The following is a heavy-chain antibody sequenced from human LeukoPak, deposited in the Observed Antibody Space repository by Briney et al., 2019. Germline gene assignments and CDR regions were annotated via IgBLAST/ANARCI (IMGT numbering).Heavy chain of an antibody. J-gene: IGHJ3*02. CDR2: INQDGSEK. D-gene: IGHD3-10*01. Sequence: PGGSLRLSCAASGLTFSRYWMSWVRQAPGKGLEWVANINQDGSEKYYVDSVKGRFTISRDNAKNSLDLQMNSLRAEDTAVYYCARRKGVRAPGAFDIWGQGTMVTVSS. CDR3: ARRKGVRAPGAFDI. CDR1: GLTFSRYW. V-gene: IGHV3-7*01.